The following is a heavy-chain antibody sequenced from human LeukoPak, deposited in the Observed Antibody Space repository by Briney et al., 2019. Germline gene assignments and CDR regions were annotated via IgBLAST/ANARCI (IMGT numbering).Heavy chain of an antibody. CDR1: GGSFSGYY. J-gene: IGHJ4*02. CDR2: MYYSGST. CDR3: ASAALIVGATHFDY. V-gene: IGHV4-34*01. D-gene: IGHD1-26*01. Sequence: SETLSLTCAVWGGSFSGYYLSWIRQPPGKGLEGIGEMYYSGSTNYNPSLKSRVSISVATSQNQFSLKPSSVTATDAAKYYCASAALIVGATHFDYWGQGTLVTVSS.